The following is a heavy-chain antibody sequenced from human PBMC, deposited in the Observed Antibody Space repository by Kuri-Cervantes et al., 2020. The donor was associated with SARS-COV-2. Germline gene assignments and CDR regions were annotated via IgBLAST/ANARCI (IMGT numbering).Heavy chain of an antibody. V-gene: IGHV3-74*01. CDR3: ARAVSGGNSHYDF. D-gene: IGHD4-23*01. J-gene: IGHJ4*02. CDR1: GFTFSDYS. Sequence: GGSLRLSCAVSGFTFSDYSMHWVRQGPGRGLVWVSHIKSDGSSTSYADSVEGRFTISRDNAKNTLYLQMNSLRAEDTAVYYCARAVSGGNSHYDFWGQGALVTVSS. CDR2: IKSDGSST.